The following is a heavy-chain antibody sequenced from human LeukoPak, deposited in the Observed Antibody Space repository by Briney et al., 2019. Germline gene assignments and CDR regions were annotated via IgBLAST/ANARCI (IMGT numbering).Heavy chain of an antibody. CDR1: GGSFSGYY. D-gene: IGHD3-22*01. Sequence: SETLSLTCAVYGGSFSGYYWSWIRQPPGKGLEWIGEINHSGTTNYNPSLKSRVTISVDTSKNQFSLKLSSVTAADTAVYYCARLVTYYYDSSGYPVLDYWGQGTLVTVSS. J-gene: IGHJ4*02. V-gene: IGHV4-34*01. CDR3: ARLVTYYYDSSGYPVLDY. CDR2: INHSGTT.